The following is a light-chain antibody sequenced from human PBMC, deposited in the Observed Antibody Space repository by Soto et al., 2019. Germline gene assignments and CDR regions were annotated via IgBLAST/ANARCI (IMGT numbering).Light chain of an antibody. CDR2: DTS. J-gene: IGKJ1*01. CDR3: QEYIQWPPGM. V-gene: IGKV3-15*01. Sequence: DIVVTQSPATLSASPGERVTLSCRASQFVSSRLAWYQQRPGQVPRLLIYDTSTRAPGISARFSGSGSGTEFPLTVSSLQSEDFAVYYCQEYIQWPPGMFGPGTTVDIK. CDR1: QFVSSR.